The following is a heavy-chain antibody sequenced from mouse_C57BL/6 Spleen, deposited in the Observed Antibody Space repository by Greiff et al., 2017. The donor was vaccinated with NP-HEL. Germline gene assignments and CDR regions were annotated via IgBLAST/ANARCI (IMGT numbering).Heavy chain of an antibody. D-gene: IGHD2-4*01. CDR3: ARGDDYANFYFDY. J-gene: IGHJ2*01. V-gene: IGHV1-81*01. Sequence: QVQLQQSGAELARPGASVKLSCKASGYTFTSYGISWVKQRTGQGLEWIGEIYPRSGNTYYNEKFKGKATLTADKSSSTAYMELRSLTSEDSAVYFCARGDDYANFYFDYWGQGTTLTVSS. CDR1: GYTFTSYG. CDR2: IYPRSGNT.